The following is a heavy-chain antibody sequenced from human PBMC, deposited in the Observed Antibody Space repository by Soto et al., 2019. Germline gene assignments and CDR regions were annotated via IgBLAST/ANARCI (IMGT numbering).Heavy chain of an antibody. D-gene: IGHD6-19*01. CDR1: GASVSKGNFY. CDR3: ARESYSSLDS. V-gene: IGHV4-61*01. Sequence: PSETLSLTCTGSGASVSKGNFYGSWIRQPPGKGLEWIGYVYYSGDTNYSPSLKSRVTISVDTSKNQFSLRLSSVTAADTAFYYCARESYSSLDSWGQGTLVTVSS. CDR2: VYYSGDT. J-gene: IGHJ4*02.